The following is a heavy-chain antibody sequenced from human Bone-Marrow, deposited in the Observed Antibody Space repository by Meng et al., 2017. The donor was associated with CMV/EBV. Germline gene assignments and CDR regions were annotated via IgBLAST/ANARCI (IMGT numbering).Heavy chain of an antibody. CDR2: IYYSGSI. Sequence: SEPLSLTCTVSGGSISSYYWSWIRQPPGKGLEWIGYIYYSGSINYNPSLKSRVTISVDTSKNQFSLKLSSVTAADTAVYYCAREDLVKGRYGMDVWGQGTTVTVSS. J-gene: IGHJ6*02. CDR1: GGSISSYY. V-gene: IGHV4-59*01. CDR3: AREDLVKGRYGMDV. D-gene: IGHD3-3*01.